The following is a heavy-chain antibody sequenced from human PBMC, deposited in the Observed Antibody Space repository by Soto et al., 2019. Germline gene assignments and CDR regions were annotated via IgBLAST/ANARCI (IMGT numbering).Heavy chain of an antibody. D-gene: IGHD1-26*01. CDR2: INHSGST. CDR1: GGSFSGYY. Sequence: SETLSLTCAVYGGSFSGYYWSWIRQPPGKGLEWIGEINHSGSTNYNPSHKSRVTISVDTSKNQFSLKLSSVTAADTAVYYCAREGRSVGLNVWGKGTTVTVSS. CDR3: AREGRSVGLNV. J-gene: IGHJ6*04. V-gene: IGHV4-34*01.